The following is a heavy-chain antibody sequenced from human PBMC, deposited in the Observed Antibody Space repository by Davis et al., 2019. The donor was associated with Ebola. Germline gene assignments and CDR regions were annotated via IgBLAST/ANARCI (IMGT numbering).Heavy chain of an antibody. Sequence: SETLSLTCTVSGGSISSSSYYWGWIRQPPGKGLEWIGSIYYSGSTNYNPSLKSRVTISVDTSKNQFSLKLSSVTAADTAVYYCARLGALKRGWTNNAFDIWGQGTMVTVSS. CDR3: ARLGALKRGWTNNAFDI. CDR2: IYYSGST. D-gene: IGHD6-19*01. CDR1: GGSISSSSYY. V-gene: IGHV4-39*07. J-gene: IGHJ3*02.